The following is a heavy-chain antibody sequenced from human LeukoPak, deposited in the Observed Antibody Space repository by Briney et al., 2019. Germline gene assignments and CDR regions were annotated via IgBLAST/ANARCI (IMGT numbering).Heavy chain of an antibody. Sequence: ASGKVSCKASGYTFTGYYMQWVRQAPGLGLEWMGWINPNSGSTNYAQKFQGRVTMTRDTSISTAYMELSRQRSDDTAVYYCATDYYDSSGYDPFDYWGQGTLVTVSS. CDR3: ATDYYDSSGYDPFDY. J-gene: IGHJ4*02. V-gene: IGHV1-2*02. CDR1: GYTFTGYY. D-gene: IGHD3-22*01. CDR2: INPNSGST.